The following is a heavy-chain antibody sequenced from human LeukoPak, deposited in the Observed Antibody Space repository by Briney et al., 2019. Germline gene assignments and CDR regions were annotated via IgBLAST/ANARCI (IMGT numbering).Heavy chain of an antibody. V-gene: IGHV3-48*03. CDR2: ISSSGSTI. J-gene: IGHJ3*02. D-gene: IGHD2-15*01. CDR1: GFTFSSYE. CDR3: ARELRRDIVVVVAATTAFDI. Sequence: GGSLRLSCAASGFTFSSYEMNWVRQAPGKGLEWVSYISSSGSTIYYADSVKGRFTISRDNAKNSLYLQMNSLRAEDTAVYYRARELRRDIVVVVAATTAFDIWGQGTMVTVSS.